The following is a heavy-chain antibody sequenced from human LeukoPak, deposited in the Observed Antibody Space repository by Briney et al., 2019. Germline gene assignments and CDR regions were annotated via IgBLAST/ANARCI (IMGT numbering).Heavy chain of an antibody. CDR3: AHDSIAAAGTDY. Sequence: SGPTLAKPTQTLTLTCTFSGFSLSTSGLGVGWIRQPPGNALEWLALIYWNDDKRYSPSLKSRLTITKDTSKNQVVLTMTNMDPVDTATYYCAHDSIAAAGTDYWGQGTLVTVSS. CDR2: IYWNDDK. D-gene: IGHD6-13*01. V-gene: IGHV2-5*01. CDR1: GFSLSTSGLG. J-gene: IGHJ4*02.